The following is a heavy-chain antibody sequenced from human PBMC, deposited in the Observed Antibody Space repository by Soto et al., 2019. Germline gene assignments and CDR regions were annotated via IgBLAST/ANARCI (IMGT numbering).Heavy chain of an antibody. J-gene: IGHJ4*02. CDR1: GGTFRNHV. V-gene: IGHV1-69*13. D-gene: IGHD3-10*01. CDR2: IIPIIGTP. Sequence: SVKVSFKASGGTFRNHVFNWVRQAPGQGLEWMGGIIPIIGTPNYAQKFQGRVTITADASTNTVYLEVSSLRSQDTAVYYCARDLEFRDGNISHLDYWGQGTLVTVS. CDR3: ARDLEFRDGNISHLDY.